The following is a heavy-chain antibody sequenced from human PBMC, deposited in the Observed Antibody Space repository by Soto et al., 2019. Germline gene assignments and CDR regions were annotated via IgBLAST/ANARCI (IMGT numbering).Heavy chain of an antibody. V-gene: IGHV3-23*01. CDR1: GFPFSDHA. D-gene: IGHD5-18*01. CDR3: ARDTAMAEYYFDY. Sequence: GGSLRLSCAASGFPFSDHAMHWVRQTPGKGLEWVSAITGRGDSAYYADSVKGRFTISVDTSKNQFSLKLSSVTAADTAVYYCARDTAMAEYYFDYWGQGTLVTVSS. J-gene: IGHJ4*02. CDR2: ITGRGDSA.